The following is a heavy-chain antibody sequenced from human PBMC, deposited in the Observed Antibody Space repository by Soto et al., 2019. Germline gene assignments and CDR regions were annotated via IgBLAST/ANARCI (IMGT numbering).Heavy chain of an antibody. J-gene: IGHJ5*02. CDR2: IDYSGSA. CDR3: ASGVGGSGLNWFDP. D-gene: IGHD6-19*01. V-gene: IGHV4-59*12. CDR1: GSSIIGYY. Sequence: PSETLSLTCTFSGSSIIGYYWTWIRQSPERGREWIGYIDYSGSANYNPSLNSRLTMSVDRSKSQFSMKLASVTAADTAVYYCASGVGGSGLNWFDPWGQGTLVTVSS.